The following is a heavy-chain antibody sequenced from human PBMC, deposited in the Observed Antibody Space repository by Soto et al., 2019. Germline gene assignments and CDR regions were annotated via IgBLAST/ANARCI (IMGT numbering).Heavy chain of an antibody. D-gene: IGHD3-10*01. Sequence: ASVKVSCKASGGTFSSYAISWVRQAPGQGLEWMGGIIPIFGTANYAQKFQGRVTITADESTSTAYMELSSLRSEDTAVYYCARDRTMVRGTNWFDPWGQGTLVTVSS. CDR2: IIPIFGTA. V-gene: IGHV1-69*13. J-gene: IGHJ5*02. CDR3: ARDRTMVRGTNWFDP. CDR1: GGTFSSYA.